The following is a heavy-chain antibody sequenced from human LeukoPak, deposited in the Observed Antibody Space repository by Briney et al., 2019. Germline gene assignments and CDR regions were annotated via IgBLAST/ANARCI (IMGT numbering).Heavy chain of an antibody. J-gene: IGHJ4*02. CDR1: GFTFSSYA. CDR3: ARRARYYYDSSGYFYFDY. V-gene: IGHV3-30-3*01. CDR2: ISYDESNK. Sequence: GGSLRLSCAASGFTFSSYAMHWVRQAPGKGLEWAAVISYDESNKYYADSVKGRFTISRDNSKNTMYLQMNSLRTEDTAVYYCARRARYYYDSSGYFYFDYWGQGTLVTVSS. D-gene: IGHD3-22*01.